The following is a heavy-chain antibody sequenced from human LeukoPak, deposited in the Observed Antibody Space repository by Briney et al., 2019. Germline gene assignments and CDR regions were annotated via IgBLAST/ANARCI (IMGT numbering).Heavy chain of an antibody. D-gene: IGHD4-17*01. J-gene: IGHJ4*02. V-gene: IGHV3-21*01. CDR3: ARDSYGDYAVDY. Sequence: GGSLRLSCAASGLTFITYSMNWVRQAPGKGLEWVSSISSSSSYIYYTDSVKGRFTISRDNAKNSLYLQMSSLRAEDTAVYYCARDSYGDYAVDYWGQGTLATVSS. CDR1: GLTFITYS. CDR2: ISSSSSYI.